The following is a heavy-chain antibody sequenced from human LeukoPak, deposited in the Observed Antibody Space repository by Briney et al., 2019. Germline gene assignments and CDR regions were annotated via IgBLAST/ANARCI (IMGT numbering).Heavy chain of an antibody. V-gene: IGHV3-23*01. D-gene: IGHD3-22*01. J-gene: IGHJ6*02. Sequence: PGGSLRLSCAASGFTFSSYAMSWVRQAPGKGLERVSAISGSGGSTYYADSVKGRFTISRDNSKNTLYLQMNSLRAEDTAVYYCAKDRTYDSSFWYYYYGMDVWGQGTTVTVSS. CDR2: ISGSGGST. CDR3: AKDRTYDSSFWYYYYGMDV. CDR1: GFTFSSYA.